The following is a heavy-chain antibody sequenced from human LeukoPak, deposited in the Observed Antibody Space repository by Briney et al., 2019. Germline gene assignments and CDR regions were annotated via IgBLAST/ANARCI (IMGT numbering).Heavy chain of an antibody. J-gene: IGHJ6*02. CDR2: INPSGGST. CDR3: AREIRIVVVPAAINYYYYGMDV. V-gene: IGHV1-46*01. CDR1: GYTFTSYY. D-gene: IGHD2-2*01. Sequence: ASVKVSCKASGYTFTSYYMHWVRQAPGQGLEWMGIINPSGGSTSYAQKFQGRVTMTRDTSTSTIYMELSSLRSEDTAVYYCAREIRIVVVPAAINYYYYGMDVWGQGTTVTVSS.